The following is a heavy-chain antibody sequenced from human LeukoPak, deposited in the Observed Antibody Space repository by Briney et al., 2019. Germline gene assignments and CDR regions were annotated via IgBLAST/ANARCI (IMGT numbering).Heavy chain of an antibody. J-gene: IGHJ2*01. CDR3: ARDRPGIGYFDL. CDR1: GYTFTSYY. D-gene: IGHD1-14*01. V-gene: IGHV1-46*03. Sequence: ASVKVSCKASGYTFTSYYMHWVRHAPGQGLEWMGIINPSGGSTSYAQKFQGRVTMTRDTSTSTVYLELSSLRSEDTAVYYCARDRPGIGYFDLWGRGTLVTVSS. CDR2: INPSGGST.